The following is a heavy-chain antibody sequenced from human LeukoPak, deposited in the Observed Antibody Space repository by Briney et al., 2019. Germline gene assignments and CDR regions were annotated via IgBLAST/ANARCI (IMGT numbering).Heavy chain of an antibody. J-gene: IGHJ4*02. V-gene: IGHV1-2*02. D-gene: IGHD3-3*01. CDR1: GYTFTGYY. Sequence: GASVKVSCKASGYTFTGYYMYWVRQAPGQGLEWMGWINPNSGGTNYAQKFQGRVTMTRDTSISTAYMELSRLRSDDTAIYYCARDPTLEWLLDYWGQGTLVTVSS. CDR2: INPNSGGT. CDR3: ARDPTLEWLLDY.